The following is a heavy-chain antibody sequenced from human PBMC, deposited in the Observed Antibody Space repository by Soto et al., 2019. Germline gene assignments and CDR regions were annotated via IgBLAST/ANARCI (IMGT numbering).Heavy chain of an antibody. V-gene: IGHV4-39*01. CDR3: ARQGESDLYYYDSSGYYEDDAFDI. J-gene: IGHJ3*02. D-gene: IGHD3-22*01. CDR2: IYYSGST. CDR1: GGSISSSSYY. Sequence: SETLSLTCTVSGGSISSSSYYWGWIRQPPGKGLEWIGSIYYSGSTYYNPSLKSRVTISVDTSKNQFSLKLSSVTAADTAVYYCARQGESDLYYYDSSGYYEDDAFDIWGQGTMVTVSS.